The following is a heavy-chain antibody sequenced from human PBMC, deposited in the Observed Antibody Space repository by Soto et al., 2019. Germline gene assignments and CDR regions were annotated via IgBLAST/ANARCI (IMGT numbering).Heavy chain of an antibody. CDR2: ISYSGST. J-gene: IGHJ6*03. CDR3: ARGQRSDYDYIYDLDA. Sequence: QVQLQESGPGLVKPSETLSLTCTVSGGSIRSYYWSWIRQPPGKGLEWIGYISYSGSTNYNPSLESRVTRSVDTSKNQFTLKLSSVTAADTAVYYCARGQRSDYDYIYDLDAWGKGTTVTVSS. D-gene: IGHD1-1*01. CDR1: GGSIRSYY. V-gene: IGHV4-59*01.